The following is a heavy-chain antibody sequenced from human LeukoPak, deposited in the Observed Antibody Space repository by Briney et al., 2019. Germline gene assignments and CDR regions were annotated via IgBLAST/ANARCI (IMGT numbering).Heavy chain of an antibody. CDR3: ATHQHTVTWDY. CDR2: INPNSGGT. D-gene: IGHD4-17*01. CDR1: GYTFTGYY. V-gene: IGHV1-2*02. J-gene: IGHJ4*02. Sequence: ASVKVSCRASGYTFTGYYMHWVRQAPGQGLEWMGWINPNSGGTDYAQKSQGRVTMTRDTSISTAYMELSRLRSDDTAVYYCATHQHTVTWDYWGQGTLVTVSS.